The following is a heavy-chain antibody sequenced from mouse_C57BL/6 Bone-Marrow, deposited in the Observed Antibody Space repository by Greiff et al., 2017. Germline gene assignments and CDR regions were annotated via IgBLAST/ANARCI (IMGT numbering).Heavy chain of an antibody. CDR2: ISYSGST. CDR3: ARSDSTYGSSPFFAY. D-gene: IGHD1-1*01. Sequence: EVKLMESGPGLAKPSQTLSLTCSVTGYSITSDYWNWIRKFPGHKLEYMGYISYSGSTYYNPSLKSRISITRDTSKNQYYLQLNSVTTEDTATYXCARSDSTYGSSPFFAYWGQGTLVTVSA. CDR1: GYSITSDY. J-gene: IGHJ3*01. V-gene: IGHV3-8*01.